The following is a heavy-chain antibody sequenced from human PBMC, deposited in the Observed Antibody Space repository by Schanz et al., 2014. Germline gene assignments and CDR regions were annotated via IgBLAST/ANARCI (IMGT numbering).Heavy chain of an antibody. Sequence: EGQLLESGGGLIQPGGSLRLSCAASGFTFSSYAMSWVRQAPGKGLEWVSALSGSGGSTYYADSVKGRFTVSRDSGQNSLYLQMNSLRAGDTAVYYCARVPYGSGSYWDYWGQGTLVTVSS. V-gene: IGHV3-23*01. CDR1: GFTFSSYA. CDR3: ARVPYGSGSYWDY. CDR2: LSGSGGST. D-gene: IGHD3-10*01. J-gene: IGHJ4*02.